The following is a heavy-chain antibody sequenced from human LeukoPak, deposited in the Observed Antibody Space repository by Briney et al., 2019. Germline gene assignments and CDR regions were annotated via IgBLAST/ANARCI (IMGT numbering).Heavy chain of an antibody. Sequence: SGGSLRLSCAASGFTISSYWMSWVRQAPGKGLEWVANIKQDGSEKYYVDSVKGRFTISRDNAKNSLHLQMNSVRAEDTAVYYCARSKSGGFDYWGQGTLVTVSS. D-gene: IGHD3-16*01. CDR2: IKQDGSEK. V-gene: IGHV3-7*01. J-gene: IGHJ4*02. CDR1: GFTISSYW. CDR3: ARSKSGGFDY.